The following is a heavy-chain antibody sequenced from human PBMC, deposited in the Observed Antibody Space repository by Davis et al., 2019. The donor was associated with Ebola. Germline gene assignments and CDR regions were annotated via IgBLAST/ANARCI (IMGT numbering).Heavy chain of an antibody. J-gene: IGHJ4*02. Sequence: GGSLRLSCAASGFTFSDYYMCWIRQAPGKGLEWVSYISSTGSYTGYADSVKGRFTISRDNAKNSLYLQMNSLRDEDTAVYYCASLIEVDTAMVAFDYWGQGALVTVSS. CDR2: ISSTGSYT. V-gene: IGHV3-11*06. D-gene: IGHD5-18*01. CDR3: ASLIEVDTAMVAFDY. CDR1: GFTFSDYY.